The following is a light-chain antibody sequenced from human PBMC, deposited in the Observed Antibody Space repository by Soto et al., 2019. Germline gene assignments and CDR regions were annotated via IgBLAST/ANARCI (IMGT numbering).Light chain of an antibody. J-gene: IGKJ1*01. CDR3: QKCKEWPPT. CDR2: GAS. V-gene: IGKV3-15*01. Sequence: EIGMAQSPATLSVSPGERATLSCRARQSVSSILAGHQWKSGQAPRLLMYGASTGATGVPARVSVSGSGTEFTRPISSLQSEDFAVWYCQKCKEWPPTLGQGTKVETK. CDR1: QSVSSI.